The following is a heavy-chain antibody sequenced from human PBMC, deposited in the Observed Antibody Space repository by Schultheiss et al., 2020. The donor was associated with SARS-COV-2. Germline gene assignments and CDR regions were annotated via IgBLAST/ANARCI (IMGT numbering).Heavy chain of an antibody. Sequence: GGSLRLSCAASGFTFSSYAMSWVRQAPGKGLEWVSAISGSGGSTYYADSVKGRFTISRDNSKNTLYLQMNSLRAEDTAVYYCARAPRRTVFGVVILDYWGQGTLVTVSS. CDR1: GFTFSSYA. J-gene: IGHJ4*02. V-gene: IGHV3-23*01. CDR2: ISGSGGST. D-gene: IGHD3-3*01. CDR3: ARAPRRTVFGVVILDY.